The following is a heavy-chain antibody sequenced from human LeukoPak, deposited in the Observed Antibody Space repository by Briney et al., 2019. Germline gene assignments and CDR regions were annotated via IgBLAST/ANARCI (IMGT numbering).Heavy chain of an antibody. CDR2: INWNGGST. D-gene: IGHD3-22*01. J-gene: IGHJ6*03. Sequence: GGSLRLSCAASGFTFDDHGMSWVRQVPGKGLEWVSGINWNGGSTGYADSVRGRFTISRDNAKNSLYLQMNSLGAEDTALYYCARGAGSGYFFYMDVWGKGTTVTVSS. CDR3: ARGAGSGYFFYMDV. CDR1: GFTFDDHG. V-gene: IGHV3-20*04.